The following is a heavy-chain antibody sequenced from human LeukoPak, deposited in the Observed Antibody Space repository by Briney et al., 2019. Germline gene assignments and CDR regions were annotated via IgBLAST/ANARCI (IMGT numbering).Heavy chain of an antibody. J-gene: IGHJ3*02. CDR3: ARHLRSGYDFWSGSKGLAFDI. CDR2: IYPGDSDT. Sequence: GESLKISCKGSGYSFTSYWIGWVRQMPGKGLEWMGIIYPGDSDTGYSPSFQGQVTISADKSISTAYLQWSSLKASDTAMYYCARHLRSGYDFWSGSKGLAFDIWGQGTMVTVSS. V-gene: IGHV5-51*01. CDR1: GYSFTSYW. D-gene: IGHD3-3*01.